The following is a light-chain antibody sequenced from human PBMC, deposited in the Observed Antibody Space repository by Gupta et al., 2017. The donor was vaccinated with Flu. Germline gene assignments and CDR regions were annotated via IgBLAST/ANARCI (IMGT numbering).Light chain of an antibody. V-gene: IGKV1-33*01. Sequence: DIQLTQSPSSLSASVGGKVSISYQASQDITKNLNWFQQKSGRPPKLLIYDASKLQSGVPSRFSGSGSGTLFTLTLNNVQPEDVASYFCQQFDNLPYTFGQGTILEI. CDR3: QQFDNLPYT. CDR2: DAS. J-gene: IGKJ2*01. CDR1: QDITKN.